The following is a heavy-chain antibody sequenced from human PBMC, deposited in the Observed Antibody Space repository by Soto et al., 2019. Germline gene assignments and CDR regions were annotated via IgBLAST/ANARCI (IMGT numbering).Heavy chain of an antibody. J-gene: IGHJ6*03. D-gene: IGHD3-9*01. Sequence: ASVKVSCKASGYTFTSYAMHWVRQAPGQRLEWMGWINAGNGNTKYSQKFQGRVTITRDTSASTAYMELSSLRSEDTAVYYYARAISFSDFDWLLTPYYYYYYMDVWGKGTTVTVSS. CDR1: GYTFTSYA. V-gene: IGHV1-3*01. CDR3: ARAISFSDFDWLLTPYYYYYYMDV. CDR2: INAGNGNT.